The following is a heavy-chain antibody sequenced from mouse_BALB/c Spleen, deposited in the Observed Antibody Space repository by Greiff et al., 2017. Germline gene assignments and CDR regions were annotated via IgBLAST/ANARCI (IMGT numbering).Heavy chain of an antibody. CDR1: GYAFTNYL. Sequence: LQESGAELVRPGTSVKVSCKASGYAFTNYLIEWVKQRPGQGLEWIGVINPGSGGTNYNEKFKGKATLTADKSSSTAYMQLSSLTSDDSAVYFCARAPYDYDEAMDDWGQGTSVTVSS. CDR2: INPGSGGT. CDR3: ARAPYDYDEAMDD. D-gene: IGHD2-4*01. J-gene: IGHJ4*01. V-gene: IGHV1-54*01.